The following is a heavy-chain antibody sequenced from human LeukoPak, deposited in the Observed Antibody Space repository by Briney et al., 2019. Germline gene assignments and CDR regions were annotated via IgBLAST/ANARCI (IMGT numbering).Heavy chain of an antibody. V-gene: IGHV1-2*04. CDR2: INPNSGGT. J-gene: IGHJ4*02. CDR3: ARGYSSRWVDY. D-gene: IGHD6-13*01. CDR1: GYTFTGYY. Sequence: GSVKVSCKASGYTFTGYYMHWVRQAPGQGLEWMGWINPNSGGTNYAQKFQGWVTITRDTSNSTAYMEQSRLRSDDTAVYYCARGYSSRWVDYWGQGTLVTVSS.